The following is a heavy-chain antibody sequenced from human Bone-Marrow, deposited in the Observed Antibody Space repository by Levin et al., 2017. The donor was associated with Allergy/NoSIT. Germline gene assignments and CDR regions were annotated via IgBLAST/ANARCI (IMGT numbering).Heavy chain of an antibody. Sequence: KPGGSLRLSCTASGYSFSNYWIAWVRQMPGKGLEWMGIIYPGDSDTRYSPSFQGQVTISADKSISTAYLHWSSLKASDSAIYYCARRGTDREWFDPWGQGTLVTVSS. D-gene: IGHD1-26*01. CDR3: ARRGTDREWFDP. CDR2: IYPGDSDT. V-gene: IGHV5-51*01. J-gene: IGHJ5*02. CDR1: GYSFSNYW.